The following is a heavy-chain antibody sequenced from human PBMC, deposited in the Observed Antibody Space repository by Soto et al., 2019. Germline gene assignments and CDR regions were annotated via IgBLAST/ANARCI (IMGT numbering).Heavy chain of an antibody. V-gene: IGHV3-30*18. CDR1: GFTFSSYG. CDR3: ANDRSVLWFGELDY. D-gene: IGHD3-10*01. CDR2: ISYDGSDK. J-gene: IGHJ4*02. Sequence: QVQLVESGGGVVQPGRSLRLSCAASGFTFSSYGMHWVRQAPGKGLEWVAVISYDGSDKYYADSVKGRFTISRDNSKNPLYLQMNSLRAEDTAVYYCANDRSVLWFGELDYWGQGTLVTVSS.